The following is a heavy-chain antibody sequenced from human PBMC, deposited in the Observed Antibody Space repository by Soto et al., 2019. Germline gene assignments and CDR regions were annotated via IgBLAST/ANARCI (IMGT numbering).Heavy chain of an antibody. CDR2: ISPYNGTT. D-gene: IGHD1-1*01. CDR1: GYTFTTYG. CDR3: ARDGERDTGLNFYYYLHGMDA. V-gene: IGHV1-18*04. J-gene: IGHJ6*02. Sequence: ASVKVSCKASGYTFTTYGISWVRQAPGQGLEWMGWISPYNGTTKYAEKFQGEMTMTTDTATSTAYMDLRSLRSDDTAVYYCARDGERDTGLNFYYYLHGMDAWGQGTRVTV.